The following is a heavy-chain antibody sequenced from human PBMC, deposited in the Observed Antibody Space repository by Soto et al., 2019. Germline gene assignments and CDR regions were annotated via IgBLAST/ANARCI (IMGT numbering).Heavy chain of an antibody. CDR3: ATACVKYYYDSSGYYYPYYFDY. J-gene: IGHJ4*02. D-gene: IGHD3-22*01. V-gene: IGHV1-24*01. CDR1: GYTLTELS. Sequence: GASVKVSCKVSGYTLTELSMHWVRQAPGKGLEWMGGFDPEDGETIYAQKFQGRVTMTEDTSTDTAYMELSSLRSEDTAVYYCATACVKYYYDSSGYYYPYYFDYWGQGTLVTVSS. CDR2: FDPEDGET.